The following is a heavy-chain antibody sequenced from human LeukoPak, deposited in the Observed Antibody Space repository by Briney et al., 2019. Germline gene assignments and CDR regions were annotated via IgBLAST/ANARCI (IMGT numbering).Heavy chain of an antibody. V-gene: IGHV1-2*02. D-gene: IGHD3-3*01. CDR3: ARDLRDFWSGNYNWFDP. CDR1: GYTFTGYY. CDR2: INPNSGGT. J-gene: IGHJ5*02. Sequence: ASVKVSCKASGYTFTGYYMHWVRQAPGQGLEWTGWINPNSGGTNYAQKFQGRVTMTRDTSISTAYMELSRLRSDDTAVYYCARDLRDFWSGNYNWFDPWGQGTLVTVSS.